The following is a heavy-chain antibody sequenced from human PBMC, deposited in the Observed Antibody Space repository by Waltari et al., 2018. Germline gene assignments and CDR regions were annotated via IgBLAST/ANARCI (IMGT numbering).Heavy chain of an antibody. J-gene: IGHJ5*02. CDR3: ARGYCSGGSCYPPGP. V-gene: IGHV1-3*01. CDR2: INAGNGNR. D-gene: IGHD2-15*01. CDR1: GYTFTSYA. Sequence: QVQLVQSGAEVKKPGSSVKVSCKASGYTFTSYAMHWVRQAPGQRLEWRGWINAGNGNRKYSQKFQGRVNITRDTSASTAYMELSSLRSEDTAVYYCARGYCSGGSCYPPGPWGQGTLVTVSS.